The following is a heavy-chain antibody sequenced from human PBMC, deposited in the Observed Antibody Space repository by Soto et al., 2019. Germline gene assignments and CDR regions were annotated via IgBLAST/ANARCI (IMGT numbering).Heavy chain of an antibody. Sequence: QVQLVQSGAEVKKPGASVKVSCKASGYTFTSYYMHWVRQAPGQGLEWMGIINPSGGSTSYAQKFQGRVTMTRDTSTSTVYMELSSLRSEDTAVYYCARSGYCTNGVCYGWFDPWGQGTLVTVSS. J-gene: IGHJ5*02. CDR2: INPSGGST. V-gene: IGHV1-46*03. D-gene: IGHD2-8*01. CDR1: GYTFTSYY. CDR3: ARSGYCTNGVCYGWFDP.